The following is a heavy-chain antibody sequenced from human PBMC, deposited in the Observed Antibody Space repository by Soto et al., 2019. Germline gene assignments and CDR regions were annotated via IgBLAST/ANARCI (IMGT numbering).Heavy chain of an antibody. V-gene: IGHV3-23*01. J-gene: IGHJ4*02. Sequence: PGGSLRLSCAASGFTFSSYAMSWVRQAPGKGLEWVSAISGSGGSTYYADSVKGRFTISRDNSKNTLYLQMNSLRAEDTAVYYCAKDRAPHVDTAMLSDYWGQGTLVTVS. CDR1: GFTFSSYA. D-gene: IGHD5-18*01. CDR3: AKDRAPHVDTAMLSDY. CDR2: ISGSGGST.